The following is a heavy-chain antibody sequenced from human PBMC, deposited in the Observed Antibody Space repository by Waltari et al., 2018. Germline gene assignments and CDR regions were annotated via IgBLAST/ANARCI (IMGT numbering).Heavy chain of an antibody. J-gene: IGHJ5*02. V-gene: IGHV3-23*01. Sequence: EVQLLESGGGLVQPGGSLRLSCAASGFTFSSYAMSWVRQAPGKGLEWVSAISGSGGSTYYADSVKGRFTISRDKSKNTLYLKLNSLRGEDTALYCCAKDYGDYWFDPWGQGTLVTVSS. D-gene: IGHD4-17*01. CDR3: AKDYGDYWFDP. CDR1: GFTFSSYA. CDR2: ISGSGGST.